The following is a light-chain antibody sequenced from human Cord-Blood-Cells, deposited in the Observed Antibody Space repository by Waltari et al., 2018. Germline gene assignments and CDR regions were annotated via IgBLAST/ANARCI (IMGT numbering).Light chain of an antibody. V-gene: IGLV2-11*01. Sequence: QSALTQPRSVSGSPGQSVTISCTGTSSDVGVYNYFSWYQQHPAKAPKLMIYDVSKRPSGVPDRFSGSKSGNTASLTISGLQAEDEADYYCCSYAGSYTVVFGGGTKLTVL. CDR3: CSYAGSYTVV. J-gene: IGLJ2*01. CDR1: SSDVGVYNY. CDR2: DVS.